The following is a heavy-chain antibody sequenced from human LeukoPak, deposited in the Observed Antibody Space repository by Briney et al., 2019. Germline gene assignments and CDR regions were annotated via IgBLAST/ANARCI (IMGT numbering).Heavy chain of an antibody. CDR3: ARHYGGLDDY. Sequence: HRASVKVSCTTSGDTFSSYDISWVRQAPGQGLEWMGRIIPIVGSTNYAEKLQGRVTITADKSTSTVYMELSSLRSEDTAVYYCARHYGGLDDYWGQGTLIIVSS. CDR2: IIPIVGST. CDR1: GDTFSSYD. J-gene: IGHJ4*02. D-gene: IGHD4-23*01. V-gene: IGHV1-69*04.